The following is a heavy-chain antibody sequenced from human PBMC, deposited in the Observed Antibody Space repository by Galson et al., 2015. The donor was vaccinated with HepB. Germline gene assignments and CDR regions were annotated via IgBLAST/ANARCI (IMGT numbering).Heavy chain of an antibody. CDR2: ISSSGSTI. Sequence: SLRLSCAASGLTFSSYEMNWVRQAPGKGLEWVSYISSSGSTIYYADSVKGRFTISRDNAKNSLYLQMNSLRAEDTAVYYCARENGYSYGSYFDYWGQGTLVTVSS. CDR3: ARENGYSYGSYFDY. CDR1: GLTFSSYE. V-gene: IGHV3-48*03. J-gene: IGHJ4*02. D-gene: IGHD5-18*01.